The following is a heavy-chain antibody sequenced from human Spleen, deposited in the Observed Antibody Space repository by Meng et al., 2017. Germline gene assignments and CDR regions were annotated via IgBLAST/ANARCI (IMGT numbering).Heavy chain of an antibody. Sequence: SETLSLTCVVSGGSFSDYYWSWIRQPPGKGLEWIGEINHSGSTNYNPSLESRATISVDTSQNNLSLKLSSVTAADSAVYYCARDRDGYNSLAFDYWGQGTLVTVSS. D-gene: IGHD5-24*01. V-gene: IGHV4-34*01. CDR2: INHSGST. CDR1: GGSFSDYY. CDR3: ARDRDGYNSLAFDY. J-gene: IGHJ4*02.